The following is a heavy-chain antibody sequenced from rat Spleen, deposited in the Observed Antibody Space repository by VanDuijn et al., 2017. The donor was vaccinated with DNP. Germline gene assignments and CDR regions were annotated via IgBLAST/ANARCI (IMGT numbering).Heavy chain of an antibody. CDR3: ARGGSSYIYSYYWYFDF. Sequence: EVQLQESGPGLVRPSQSLSLTCSVTGYSITNTYWAWIRKFPGNKMEWMGYMSYSGSTNYNPSLRSRISITRDTSKNQVFLQLNSVLAEDAATYYCARGGSSYIYSYYWYFDFWGPGTMVTVSS. D-gene: IGHD1-2*01. J-gene: IGHJ1*01. CDR2: MSYSGST. V-gene: IGHV3-1*01. CDR1: GYSITNTY.